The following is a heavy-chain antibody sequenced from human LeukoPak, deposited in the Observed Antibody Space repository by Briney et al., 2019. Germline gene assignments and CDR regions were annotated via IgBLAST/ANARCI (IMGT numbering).Heavy chain of an antibody. Sequence: ASVKVSCKASGYTSVSFGITWVRQAPGQGLEWMGWVSANRVTMTTDTSTNTAYLEVRSLRSDDTAVYYCARDRRDWFDSWGQGTLVTVSS. CDR2: VSA. CDR1: GYTSVSFG. V-gene: IGHV1-18*01. J-gene: IGHJ5*01. CDR3: ARDRRDWFDS.